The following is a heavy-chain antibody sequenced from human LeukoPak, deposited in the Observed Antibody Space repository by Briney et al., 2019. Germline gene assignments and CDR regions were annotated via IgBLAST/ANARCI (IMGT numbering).Heavy chain of an antibody. Sequence: GGSLRLSCAASGFTFSSYWMSWVRQAPGKGLEWVANINQDGSEKIYVDSVKGRFTISRDDAESSLYLQMNSLRVEDTAVYYCTRVRSGSYSHWFESWGQGTLVTASS. J-gene: IGHJ5*01. CDR1: GFTFSSYW. CDR3: TRVRSGSYSHWFES. CDR2: INQDGSEK. V-gene: IGHV3-7*01. D-gene: IGHD1-26*01.